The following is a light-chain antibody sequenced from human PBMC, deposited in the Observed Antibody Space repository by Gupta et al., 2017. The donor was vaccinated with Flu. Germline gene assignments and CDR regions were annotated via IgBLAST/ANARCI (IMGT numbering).Light chain of an antibody. CDR1: SSSIGSNF. CDR2: RND. CDR3: AAWDDSLSGHWV. J-gene: IGLJ3*02. V-gene: IGLV1-47*01. Sequence: VIISCSGSSSSIGSNFVYWYQHLPGTAPKLLIYRNDQRPSGVPDRFSGSKSGTSASLAISGLRSEDEADYYCAAWDDSLSGHWVFGGGTKLTVL.